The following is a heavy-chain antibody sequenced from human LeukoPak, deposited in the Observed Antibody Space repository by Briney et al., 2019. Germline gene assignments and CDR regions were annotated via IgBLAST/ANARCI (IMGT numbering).Heavy chain of an antibody. V-gene: IGHV3-30*02. Sequence: GGSLRLSCAASGFTFSSYGMHWVRQAPGKGLEWVTFIRYDGSNKYYADSVKGRFTISRDNSKNTLNLHMNSLRAEDTAVYYCAKGHADSSGYYYFDSWGQGTLVTVSS. J-gene: IGHJ4*02. CDR1: GFTFSSYG. D-gene: IGHD3-22*01. CDR2: IRYDGSNK. CDR3: AKGHADSSGYYYFDS.